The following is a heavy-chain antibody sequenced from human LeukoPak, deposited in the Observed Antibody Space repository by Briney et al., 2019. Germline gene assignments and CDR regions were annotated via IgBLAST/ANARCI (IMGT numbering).Heavy chain of an antibody. V-gene: IGHV4-39*01. Sequence: PSETLSLTCTVSGGSISSSSYYWGWIRQPPGKGLEWIGSVYYSGSTYYNPSLKSRVTISVDTSKNHFSLKLSSVTAADTAVYYCARRYYDSSHWFDPWAREPWSPSPQ. J-gene: IGHJ5*02. CDR2: VYYSGST. CDR1: GGSISSSSYY. CDR3: ARRYYDSSHWFDP. D-gene: IGHD3-22*01.